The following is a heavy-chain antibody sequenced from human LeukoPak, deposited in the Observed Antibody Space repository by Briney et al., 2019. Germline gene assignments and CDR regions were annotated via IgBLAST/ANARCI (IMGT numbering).Heavy chain of an antibody. J-gene: IGHJ4*02. CDR1: GYTFTGYC. V-gene: IGHV1-2*02. Sequence: ASVKVSCKTSGYTFTGYCMHWVRQAPGQGLEWMGWINPNSGGTNYAQKFQGGVTMTRDTSISTAYMELSRLRSDDTAVYYCARGSFLYYDSSGAKPFDYWGQGTLVTVSS. D-gene: IGHD3-22*01. CDR2: INPNSGGT. CDR3: ARGSFLYYDSSGAKPFDY.